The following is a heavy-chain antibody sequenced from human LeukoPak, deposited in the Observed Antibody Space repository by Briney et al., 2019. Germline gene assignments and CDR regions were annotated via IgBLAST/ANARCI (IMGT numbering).Heavy chain of an antibody. CDR2: ISGSGDNT. V-gene: IGHV3-23*01. CDR3: AKGSYYDSSGSFYFDY. D-gene: IGHD3-22*01. J-gene: IGHJ4*02. CDR1: GFTFSSYA. Sequence: GGSLRLSCAASGFTFSSYAMSWVRQAPGKGLEWVSGISGSGDNTYYADSVKGRFTISRDNSENTLYVQVNSLGTEDTAAYYCAKGSYYDSSGSFYFDYWGQGTLVTVSS.